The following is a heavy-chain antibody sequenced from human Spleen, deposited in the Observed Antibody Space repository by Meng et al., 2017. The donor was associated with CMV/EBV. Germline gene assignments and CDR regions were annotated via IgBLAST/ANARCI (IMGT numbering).Heavy chain of an antibody. V-gene: IGHV1-46*01. CDR1: CGTFRTYA. CDR3: ARGGSWYYFDY. J-gene: IGHJ4*02. CDR2: INTSGGHT. D-gene: IGHD6-13*01. Sequence: SCHASCGTFRTYALLWRRQAPGPGLEWMGIINTSGGHTRYAQKFQGRVTMTRDTSTSTVYMELSSLRSEDTAVYYCARGGSWYYFDYWGQGTLVTVSS.